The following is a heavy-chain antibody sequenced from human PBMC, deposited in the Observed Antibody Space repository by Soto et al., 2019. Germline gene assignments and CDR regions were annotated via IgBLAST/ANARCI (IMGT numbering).Heavy chain of an antibody. CDR3: AWVDRAARPWPPWAAEGTRKNYYYYCRDV. CDR1: GYTFTSYG. D-gene: IGHD6-6*01. J-gene: IGHJ6*02. V-gene: IGHV1-18*01. CDR2: ISAYNGNT. Sequence: ASVKVSCKASGYTFTSYGISWVRQAPGQGLEWMGWISAYNGNTNYAQKLQGRVTMTTDTSTSTAYMELRSLRSDDTAVYYCAWVDRAARPWPPWAAEGTRKNYYYYCRDVWGHGTTGTVSS.